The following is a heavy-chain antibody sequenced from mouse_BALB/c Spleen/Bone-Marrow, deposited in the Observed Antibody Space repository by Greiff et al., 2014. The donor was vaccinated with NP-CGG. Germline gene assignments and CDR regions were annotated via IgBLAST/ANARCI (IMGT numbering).Heavy chain of an antibody. V-gene: IGHV14-3*02. CDR3: ARVKLWSYAMDY. D-gene: IGHD1-1*02. Sequence: VQLQQSGAELVKPGASVKLSCTASGFNIKDTYMHWVKQRPEQGLEWIGRIDPANGNTKYDPKFQGKATITADTSSNTAYLQLSSLTSEDTAVYYCARVKLWSYAMDYWCQGTSVTVSS. CDR1: GFNIKDTY. J-gene: IGHJ4*01. CDR2: IDPANGNT.